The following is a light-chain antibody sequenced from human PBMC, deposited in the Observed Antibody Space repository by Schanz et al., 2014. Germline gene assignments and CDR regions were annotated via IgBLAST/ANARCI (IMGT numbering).Light chain of an antibody. V-gene: IGLV2-14*01. J-gene: IGLJ2*01. CDR1: SSDVGAYNY. CDR2: EGT. Sequence: QPVLTQPASVSGSPGQSITISCTGTSSDVGAYNYVSWYQQPPGKAPKLMIYEGTKRPSGVSIRFSGSTSGNTASLTISGLQAEDEADYYCCSYAGTYSVVFGGGTKLTVL. CDR3: CSYAGTYSVV.